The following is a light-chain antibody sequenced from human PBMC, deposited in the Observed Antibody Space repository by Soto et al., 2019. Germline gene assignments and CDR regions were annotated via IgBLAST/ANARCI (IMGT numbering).Light chain of an antibody. CDR1: SSDVGSYNL. Sequence: QSVLTQPASVSGSPGQSITISCTGTSSDVGSYNLVSWFQQHPGKALKLFIYEVNRRPSGVSDRLSGSKSANTASLTISGLQAEDEADYYCFSYAGAGTFVFGTGTKVTVL. J-gene: IGLJ1*01. CDR2: EVN. V-gene: IGLV2-23*02. CDR3: FSYAGAGTFV.